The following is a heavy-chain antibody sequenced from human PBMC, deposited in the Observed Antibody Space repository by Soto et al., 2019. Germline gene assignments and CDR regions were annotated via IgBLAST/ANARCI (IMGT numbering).Heavy chain of an antibody. V-gene: IGHV3-11*05. CDR2: ISDSSKYT. CDR3: ARGDDYVWGSYRFDY. D-gene: IGHD3-16*02. J-gene: IGHJ4*02. CDR1: GFTFSDYY. Sequence: QVQLVESGGGLVKPGGSLGLSCAASGFTFSDYYMTWIRQAPGKGLEWISYISDSSKYTNYADSVKGRFTISRDNAKNSLYLQMNSLRAEDTAVYYCARGDDYVWGSYRFDYWGRGTLVTVSS.